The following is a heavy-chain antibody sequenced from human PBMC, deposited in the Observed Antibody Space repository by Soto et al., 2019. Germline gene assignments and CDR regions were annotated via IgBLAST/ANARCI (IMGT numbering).Heavy chain of an antibody. CDR3: ARLAPRDGDPKTVRAFDI. CDR2: ISSSGST. J-gene: IGHJ3*02. CDR1: GGSIPSFF. V-gene: IGHV4-59*01. D-gene: IGHD1-1*01. Sequence: QVQLQESGPGLVKPSETLSLTCTVSGGSIPSFFWSWIRQPPGKGLEWIAYISSSGSTKYNPSLKSRVTISLDTSKNQFSLRSISVTAADTAVYYCARLAPRDGDPKTVRAFDIWGQGTMVTVSS.